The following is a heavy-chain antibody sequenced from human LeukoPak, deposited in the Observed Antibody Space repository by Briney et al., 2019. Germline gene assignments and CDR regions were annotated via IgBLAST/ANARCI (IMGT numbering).Heavy chain of an antibody. CDR3: ARGPAVDYSNLYYYYYYMDV. CDR1: GGSISSGSYY. J-gene: IGHJ6*03. Sequence: ASETLSLTCTVSGGSISSGSYYWSWIRQPAGKGLEWIGRIYTSGSTNYNPSLKSRVTISVDKSKNQFSLKLSSVTAADTAVYYCARGPAVDYSNLYYYYYYMDVWGKGTTVTVSS. D-gene: IGHD4-11*01. V-gene: IGHV4-61*02. CDR2: IYTSGST.